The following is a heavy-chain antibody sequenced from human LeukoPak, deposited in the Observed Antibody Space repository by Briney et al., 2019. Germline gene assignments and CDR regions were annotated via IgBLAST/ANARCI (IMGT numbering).Heavy chain of an antibody. Sequence: PGGSLRLSCAASGFTFDDYGMSWVRQAPGKGLEWVSAINWNGGNTGYADSVKGRFTISRDNAKNSLYLQMNSLRAEDTALYHCARYYYGSIGGSWFDPWGQGTLVTVSS. V-gene: IGHV3-20*01. J-gene: IGHJ5*02. CDR1: GFTFDDYG. CDR2: INWNGGNT. D-gene: IGHD3-10*01. CDR3: ARYYYGSIGGSWFDP.